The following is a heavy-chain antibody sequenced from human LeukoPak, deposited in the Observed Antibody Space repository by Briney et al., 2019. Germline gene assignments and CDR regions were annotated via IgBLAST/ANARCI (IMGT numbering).Heavy chain of an antibody. V-gene: IGHV1-69*01. Sequence: GSSVTVSCMASGGTFSSYAISWVRQAPGQGREWMGGILSIFGKANYAQTIQGSVNIAADGSTSTAYMELSSLRSEDTDVYYCARDRFYYSGGSCYSEYFEYWGQGTLVTVSS. CDR2: ILSIFGKA. J-gene: IGHJ4*02. CDR1: GGTFSSYA. CDR3: ARDRFYYSGGSCYSEYFEY. D-gene: IGHD2-15*01.